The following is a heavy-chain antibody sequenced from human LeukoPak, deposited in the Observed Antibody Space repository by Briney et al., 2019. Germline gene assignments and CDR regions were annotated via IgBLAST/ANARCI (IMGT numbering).Heavy chain of an antibody. D-gene: IGHD3-10*01. CDR3: ARLWSAAYQSNYYYYYYMDV. J-gene: IGHJ6*03. V-gene: IGHV4-39*07. Sequence: SETLSLTCTVSGGSISSSSYYWGWIRQPPGKGLEWIGSIYYSGSTYYNPSLKSRVTISVDTSKNQFSLKLSSVTAADTAVYYCARLWSAAYQSNYYYYYYMDVWGKGTTVTVSS. CDR2: IYYSGST. CDR1: GGSISSSSYY.